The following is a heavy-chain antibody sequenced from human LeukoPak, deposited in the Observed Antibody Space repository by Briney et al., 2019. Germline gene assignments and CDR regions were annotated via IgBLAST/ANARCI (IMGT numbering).Heavy chain of an antibody. J-gene: IGHJ4*02. D-gene: IGHD3-3*01. CDR3: AREWSGPDY. Sequence: GGSLRLSCAASGFTFSSYAMSWVRQAPGKGLEWVANIKQDGSEKYYVDSVKGRFTISRDNAKNSLYLQMNSLRAEDTAVYYCAREWSGPDYWGQGTLVTVSS. CDR1: GFTFSSYA. V-gene: IGHV3-7*01. CDR2: IKQDGSEK.